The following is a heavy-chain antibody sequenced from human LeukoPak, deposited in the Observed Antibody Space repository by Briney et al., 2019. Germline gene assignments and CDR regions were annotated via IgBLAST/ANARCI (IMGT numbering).Heavy chain of an antibody. J-gene: IGHJ4*02. V-gene: IGHV1-2*02. CDR2: INPNSGGT. CDR3: AREVSYYDSSGYYYAYFDY. Sequence: EASVTVSCTASGYTFTGYYMHWVRQAPGQGLEWMGWINPNSGGTNYAQKFQGRVTMTRDTSISTAYMELSRLRSDDTAVYYCAREVSYYDSSGYYYAYFDYWGQGTLVTVSS. CDR1: GYTFTGYY. D-gene: IGHD3-22*01.